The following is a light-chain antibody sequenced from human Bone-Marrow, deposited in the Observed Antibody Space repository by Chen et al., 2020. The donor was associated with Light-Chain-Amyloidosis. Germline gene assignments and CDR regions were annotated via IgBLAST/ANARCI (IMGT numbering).Light chain of an antibody. J-gene: IGKJ1*01. V-gene: IGKV1-39*01. CDR2: AAF. CDR3: QQSYSFPPT. CDR1: QTISSH. Sequence: DIQMTQSPSSLSASVGDRVTITCRASQTISSHLNWYQQKPGKVPRLLIYAAFSLQPGVPSRFSGSVFGTDFTLTISSLQPEEFAMDYCQQSYSFPPTFGQGTRV.